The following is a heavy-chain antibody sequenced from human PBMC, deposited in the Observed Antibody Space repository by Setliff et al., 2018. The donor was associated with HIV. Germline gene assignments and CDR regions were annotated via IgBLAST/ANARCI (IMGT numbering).Heavy chain of an antibody. J-gene: IGHJ5*02. Sequence: PSETLSLTCTVSNASISSGGFYWSWVRQHPGKGLEWIGYIYYTGSTYYNPFLKSRVSISVDTSKNQFSLKLTSVTAADTAVYYCVKAVAAPSWFDPWGQGTLVTVSS. V-gene: IGHV4-31*03. CDR2: IYYTGST. D-gene: IGHD2-15*01. CDR1: NASISSGGFY. CDR3: VKAVAAPSWFDP.